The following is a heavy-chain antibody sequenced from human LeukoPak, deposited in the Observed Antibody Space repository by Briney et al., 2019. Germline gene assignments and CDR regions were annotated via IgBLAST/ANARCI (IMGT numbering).Heavy chain of an antibody. CDR3: VRDQAGLDY. D-gene: IGHD6-13*01. J-gene: IGHJ4*02. V-gene: IGHV6-1*01. Sequence: SQALSLTCAISGDSVSSNSATWNWIRQSPSRGLEWLGRTYYRSKSYNDYAESVKSRINIKPDTSRNQFSLQLNSVTPEDTAVYYCVRDQAGLDYWGQGTLVTVS. CDR2: TYYRSKSYN. CDR1: GDSVSSNSAT.